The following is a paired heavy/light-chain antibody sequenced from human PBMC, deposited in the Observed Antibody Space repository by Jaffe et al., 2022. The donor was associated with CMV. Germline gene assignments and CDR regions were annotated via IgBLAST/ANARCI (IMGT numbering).Light chain of an antibody. CDR1: SSNIGSNT. CDR3: AAWDDSLNGAV. V-gene: IGLV1-44*01. J-gene: IGLJ7*01. Sequence: QSVLTQPPSASGTPGQRVTISCSGSSSNIGSNTVNWYQQLPGTAPKLLIYSNNQRPSGVPDRFSGSKSGTSASLAISGLQSEDEADYYCAAWDDSLNGAVFGGGTQLTVL. CDR2: SNN.
Heavy chain of an antibody. D-gene: IGHD3-10*01. Sequence: EVQLVETGGGLIQPGGSLRLSCAASGFTVSSNYMSWVRQAPGKGLEWVSVIYSGGSTYYADSVKGRFTISRDNSKNTLYLQMNSLRAEDTAVYYCARLYYYGSGREWAFDIWGPGTMVTVSS. CDR1: GFTVSSNY. CDR3: ARLYYYGSGREWAFDI. CDR2: IYSGGST. V-gene: IGHV3-53*02. J-gene: IGHJ3*02.